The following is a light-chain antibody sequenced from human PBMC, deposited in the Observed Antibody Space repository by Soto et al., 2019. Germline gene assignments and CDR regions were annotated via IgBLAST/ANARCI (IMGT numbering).Light chain of an antibody. CDR2: SAS. CDR3: QQSNSIPPWT. Sequence: IQLTQSPASLSSSVGDRVTIHWRASQTISIYLNWYQLRPGKGPKLLIYSASTLQSGVSSRFSGSGSGTDFTLTISSLQHEDAANYYCQQSNSIPPWTFGQGTKVYIK. CDR1: QTISIY. J-gene: IGKJ1*01. V-gene: IGKV1-39*01.